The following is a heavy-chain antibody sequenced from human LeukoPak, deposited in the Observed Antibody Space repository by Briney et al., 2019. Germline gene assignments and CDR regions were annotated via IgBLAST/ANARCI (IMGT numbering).Heavy chain of an antibody. CDR1: GFTFSTYA. D-gene: IGHD2-2*01. Sequence: GRSLRLSCAASGFTFSTYAMHWVRQAPGKGLEWVAVISYDGSDKYYAEFVKGRFTISRDNSKNTLYLQMNSLRAEDTAVYYCARDFRPVVGTAGAFDSWGQGTLVTVSS. J-gene: IGHJ4*02. V-gene: IGHV3-30*04. CDR2: ISYDGSDK. CDR3: ARDFRPVVGTAGAFDS.